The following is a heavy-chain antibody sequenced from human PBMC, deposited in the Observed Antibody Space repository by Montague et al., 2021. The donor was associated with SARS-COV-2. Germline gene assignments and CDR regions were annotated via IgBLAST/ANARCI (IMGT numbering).Heavy chain of an antibody. CDR1: GGSISSGGYY. V-gene: IGHV4-31*03. J-gene: IGHJ3*02. Sequence: TLSLTCTVSGGSISSGGYYWSWIRQHPGKGLEWIGYIYYSGSTYYNPSLKSRVTISVDTYKNQFSLKLSSVTAADTAVYYCARAATITMIVVVIDAFDIWGQGTMVTVSS. CDR3: ARAATITMIVVVIDAFDI. CDR2: IYYSGST. D-gene: IGHD3-22*01.